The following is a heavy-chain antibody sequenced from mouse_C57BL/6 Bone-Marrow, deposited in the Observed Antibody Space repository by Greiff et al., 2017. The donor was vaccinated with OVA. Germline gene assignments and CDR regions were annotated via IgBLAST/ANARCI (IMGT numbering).Heavy chain of an antibody. Sequence: EVQLVESGGGLVQPGGSLKLSCAASGFTFSDYYMYWVRQTPEKRLEWVAYISNGGGSTYYPDTVKGRFTISRDNAKNTLYLQMSRLKSEDTAMYYCARHKNYSNPGFAYWGQGTLVTVSA. J-gene: IGHJ3*01. D-gene: IGHD2-5*01. CDR1: GFTFSDYY. CDR2: ISNGGGST. V-gene: IGHV5-12*01. CDR3: ARHKNYSNPGFAY.